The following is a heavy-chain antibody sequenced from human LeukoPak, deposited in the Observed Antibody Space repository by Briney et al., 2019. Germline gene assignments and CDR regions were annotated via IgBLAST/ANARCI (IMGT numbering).Heavy chain of an antibody. V-gene: IGHV3-33*01. Sequence: GGSLRLSCAASGFTFSSYGMHWVRQAPGKGLEGVAVIWYDGSNKYYADSVKGRFTISRDNSKNTLYLQMNSLRAEDTAVYYCAREYYYDSSGVFDYWGQGTLVTVSS. J-gene: IGHJ4*02. D-gene: IGHD3-22*01. CDR2: IWYDGSNK. CDR1: GFTFSSYG. CDR3: AREYYYDSSGVFDY.